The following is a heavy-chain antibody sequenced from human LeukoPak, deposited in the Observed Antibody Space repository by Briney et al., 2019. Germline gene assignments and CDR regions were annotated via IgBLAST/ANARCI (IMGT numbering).Heavy chain of an antibody. Sequence: GRSLRLSCAASGFTFSSYAMSWVRQAPGKGLEWVSGISGSGDGTYHAHSVKGRFTIYRDNSKNTLYLQMDSLRAEDTALYYCAKEIFPVASIVVVTAADYWGPGTLVTVSS. D-gene: IGHD2-21*02. CDR3: AKEIFPVASIVVVTAADY. J-gene: IGHJ4*02. V-gene: IGHV3-23*01. CDR1: GFTFSSYA. CDR2: ISGSGDGT.